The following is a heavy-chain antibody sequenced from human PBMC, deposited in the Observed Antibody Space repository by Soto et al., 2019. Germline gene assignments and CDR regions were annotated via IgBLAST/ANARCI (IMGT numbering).Heavy chain of an antibody. V-gene: IGHV3-48*01. J-gene: IGHJ4*02. CDR1: GFTFSSYS. Sequence: GGSLRLSCAASGFTFSSYSMNWVRQAPGKGLEWVSYISSSSSTIYYADSVKGRFTISRDNAKNSLYLQMNSLRAEDTAVYYCARAPPHYGGGTGVWDYWGQGTLVTVSS. CDR3: ARAPPHYGGGTGVWDY. D-gene: IGHD4-17*01. CDR2: ISSSSSTI.